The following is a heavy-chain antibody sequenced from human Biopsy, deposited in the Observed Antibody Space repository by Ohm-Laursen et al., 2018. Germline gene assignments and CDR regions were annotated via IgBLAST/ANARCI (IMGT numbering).Heavy chain of an antibody. Sequence: SLRLSCTASGFTFCNAWMSWVRQAPGKGLEWVGRIRSKPDGGIAEYTAPVKGRFTISRDDSENTVFLQMTSLKTEDTAVYYCTTDLAGYCSSTSCYKAIEFDPWGQGTLVTVSS. CDR1: GFTFCNAW. D-gene: IGHD2-2*02. V-gene: IGHV3-15*01. J-gene: IGHJ5*02. CDR3: TTDLAGYCSSTSCYKAIEFDP. CDR2: IRSKPDGGIA.